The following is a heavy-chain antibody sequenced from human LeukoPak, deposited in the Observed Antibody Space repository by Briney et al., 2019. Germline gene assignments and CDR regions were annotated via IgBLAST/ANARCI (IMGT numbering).Heavy chain of an antibody. Sequence: GGSLRLSCAASGFTFSSYGMHWVRQAPGKGLEWVAVISYDGSNNYYADSVKGRFTMSRDNSKNTLYLQMNSLRAEDTAVYYCAKNGDSERWLQPKFVTHWGQGTLVTVSS. V-gene: IGHV3-30*19. CDR1: GFTFSSYG. CDR2: ISYDGSNN. CDR3: AKNGDSERWLQPKFVTH. D-gene: IGHD5-24*01. J-gene: IGHJ4*02.